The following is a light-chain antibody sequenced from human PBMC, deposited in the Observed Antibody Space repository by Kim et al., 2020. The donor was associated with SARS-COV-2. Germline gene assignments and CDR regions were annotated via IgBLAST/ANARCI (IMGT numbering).Light chain of an antibody. CDR1: QDIRND. CDR3: LQHSTYPIT. CDR2: GAS. Sequence: ASVGDRVTFTCRASQDIRNDLGWYQQNPGGAPKRLIYGASSLQSGVPSRFSGSGSGTEFTLTISSVQPEDFATYFCLQHSTYPITFGQGTRLEIK. V-gene: IGKV1-17*01. J-gene: IGKJ5*01.